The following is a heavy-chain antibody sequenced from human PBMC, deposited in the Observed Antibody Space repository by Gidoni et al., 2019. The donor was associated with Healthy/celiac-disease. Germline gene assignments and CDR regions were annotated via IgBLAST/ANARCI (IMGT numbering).Heavy chain of an antibody. CDR2: IYYSGST. J-gene: IGHJ4*02. V-gene: IGHV4-39*01. CDR1: GGSIRSSSYY. Sequence: QLQLQESGPGLVKPSKTLSLTCTVSGGSIRSSSYYWGWIRQPPGKGLEWIGSIYYSGSTYYNPSLKSRVTISVDTSKNQFSLKLSSVTAADTAVYYCARHVGGIRIAVAGDFDYWGQGTLVTVSS. D-gene: IGHD6-19*01. CDR3: ARHVGGIRIAVAGDFDY.